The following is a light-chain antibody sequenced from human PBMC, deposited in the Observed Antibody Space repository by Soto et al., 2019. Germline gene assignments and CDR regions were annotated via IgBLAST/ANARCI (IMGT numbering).Light chain of an antibody. J-gene: IGLJ1*01. CDR1: SSDVGGYNY. Sequence: QSALTQPASVSGSPGQSITISCTGTSSDVGGYNYVSWYQQHPGKAPKLMIYDVSNRPSGVSNRLSGSKSGNTASLTISGLQAEDEAYYYCSSYTSSSTRVFGTGTKLTVL. CDR2: DVS. CDR3: SSYTSSSTRV. V-gene: IGLV2-14*01.